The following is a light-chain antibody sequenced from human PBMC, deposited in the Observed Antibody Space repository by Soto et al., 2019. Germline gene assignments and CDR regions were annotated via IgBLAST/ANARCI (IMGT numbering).Light chain of an antibody. CDR2: GNT. Sequence: QSVLTQPPSVSGAPGPRVPISCTGSSSNIGSTYDVQWYQQLPGTAPKLLIHGNTDRPSGVADRFSGSKSGTSASLAITGLQADDEADYCQSYDDSLSVHYVFGTGTKLTVL. J-gene: IGLJ1*01. CDR1: SSNIGSTYD. CDR3: QSYDDSLSVHYV. V-gene: IGLV1-40*01.